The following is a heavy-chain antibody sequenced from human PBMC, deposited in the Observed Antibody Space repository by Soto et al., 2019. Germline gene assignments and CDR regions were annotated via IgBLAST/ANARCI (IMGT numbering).Heavy chain of an antibody. V-gene: IGHV4-39*01. Sequence: SETLSLTCTVSGGSISSSSYYWGWIRQPPGKGLEWIGSIYYSGSTYYNPSLKSRVTISVDTSKNQFSLKLSSVTAADTAVYYCARRNGHYYYMDVWGKGTTVTVSS. CDR3: ARRNGHYYYMDV. J-gene: IGHJ6*03. D-gene: IGHD2-8*01. CDR2: IYYSGST. CDR1: GGSISSSSYY.